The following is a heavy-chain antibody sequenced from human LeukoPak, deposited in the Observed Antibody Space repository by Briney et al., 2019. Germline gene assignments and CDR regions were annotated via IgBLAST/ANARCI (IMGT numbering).Heavy chain of an antibody. D-gene: IGHD3-22*01. CDR1: GFTVSSNY. CDR2: IKPDGNEK. Sequence: GGSLRLSCAASGFTVSSNYMSWVRQAPGKGLEWVANIKPDGNEKYYVDSMKGRFTISRDNAKNSLYLQMNSLRAEDTAVYYCARDRYYYDNSGAGVPDNWGQGTLVTVSS. CDR3: ARDRYYYDNSGAGVPDN. V-gene: IGHV3-7*04. J-gene: IGHJ4*02.